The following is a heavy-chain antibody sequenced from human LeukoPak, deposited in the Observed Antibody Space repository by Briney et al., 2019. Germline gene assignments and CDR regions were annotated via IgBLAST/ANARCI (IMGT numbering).Heavy chain of an antibody. V-gene: IGHV3-21*01. J-gene: IGHJ1*01. CDR3: ARDWPTIAAAGTIPEYFQH. Sequence: GSLRLSCAASGFTFSSYSMNWVRQAPGKGLEWVSSISSSSSYIYYADSVKGRFTISRDNAKNSLYLQMNSLRAEDTAVYYCARDWPTIAAAGTIPEYFQHWGQGTLVTVSS. CDR2: ISSSSSYI. D-gene: IGHD6-13*01. CDR1: GFTFSSYS.